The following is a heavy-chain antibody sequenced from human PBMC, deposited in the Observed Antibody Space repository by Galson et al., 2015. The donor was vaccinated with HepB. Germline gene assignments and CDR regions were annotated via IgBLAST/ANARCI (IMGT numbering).Heavy chain of an antibody. D-gene: IGHD3-9*01. J-gene: IGHJ3*01. V-gene: IGHV1-24*01. CDR1: GYNLIELS. Sequence: SVKVSCKVSGYNLIELSIHWVRQAPGKGLEWMGNLVPENGDTLLAQKFEGRVRMTEDTPSDTTYMELSSLRSEDTGVYFCATYLGSTGFDFWGRGTMVTVSS. CDR3: ATYLGSTGFDF. CDR2: LVPENGDT.